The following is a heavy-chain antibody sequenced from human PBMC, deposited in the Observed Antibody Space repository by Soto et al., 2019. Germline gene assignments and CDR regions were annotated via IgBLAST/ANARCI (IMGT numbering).Heavy chain of an antibody. J-gene: IGHJ6*02. Sequence: PSETLSLTCAVSGGSISSSSYYWGWIRQPPGKGLEWIGSIYYSGSTYYNPSLKSRVTISVDTSKNQFSLKLSSVTAADTVVYYRARHYHSIAFRGVIPSWADVWGQGTTVTVSS. V-gene: IGHV4-39*01. CDR2: IYYSGST. D-gene: IGHD3-10*01. CDR1: GGSISSSSYY. CDR3: ARHYHSIAFRGVIPSWADV.